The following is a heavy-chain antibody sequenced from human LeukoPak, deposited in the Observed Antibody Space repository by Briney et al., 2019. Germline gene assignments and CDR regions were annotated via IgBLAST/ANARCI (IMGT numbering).Heavy chain of an antibody. J-gene: IGHJ5*02. Sequence: GGSLRLPCVVSGFTSNTYAINWVRQAPGKGLEWVSAISGSGGSTHYADSVKGRFSISRDNSKNTVYLQTHSLRADDTALYYCAQDAMSRYYARWFDLWGQGALLTVSS. D-gene: IGHD2-2*01. CDR3: AQDAMSRYYARWFDL. CDR1: GFTSNTYA. CDR2: ISGSGGST. V-gene: IGHV3-23*01.